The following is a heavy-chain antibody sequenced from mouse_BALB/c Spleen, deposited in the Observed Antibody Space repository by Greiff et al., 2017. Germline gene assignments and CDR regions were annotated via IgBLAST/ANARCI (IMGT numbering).Heavy chain of an antibody. CDR2: ISSGGSYT. J-gene: IGHJ4*01. D-gene: IGHD4-1*01. Sequence: EVQGVESGGGLVKPGGSLKLSCAASGFTFSSYTMSWVRQTPEKRLEWVATISSGGSYTYYPDSVKGRFTISRDNAKNTLYLQMSSLKSEDTAMYYCTRDGKDAMDYWGQGTSVTVSS. CDR3: TRDGKDAMDY. V-gene: IGHV5-6-4*01. CDR1: GFTFSSYT.